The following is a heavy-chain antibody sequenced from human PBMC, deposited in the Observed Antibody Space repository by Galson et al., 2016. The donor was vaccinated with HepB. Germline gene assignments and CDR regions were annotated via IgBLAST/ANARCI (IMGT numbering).Heavy chain of an antibody. CDR2: ISYDGSNE. CDR3: AKVAGAGRYVGASDI. CDR1: GLTFSNYG. Sequence: SLRLSCAASGLTFSNYGMHWVRRAPGKGLDWVSIISYDGSNEDYADSVKGRFTISRDNSKNTLYLQMNSLRPEDTAVYYWAKVAGAGRYVGASDIWGQGTMVTVAS. V-gene: IGHV3-30*18. J-gene: IGHJ3*02. D-gene: IGHD6-13*01.